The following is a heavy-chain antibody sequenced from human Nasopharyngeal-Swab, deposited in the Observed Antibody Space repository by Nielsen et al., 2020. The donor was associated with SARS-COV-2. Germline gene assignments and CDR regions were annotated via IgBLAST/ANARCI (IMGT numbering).Heavy chain of an antibody. Sequence: SETLSLPCTVSGGSISSGGYYWSWIRQHPGKGLERIGYIYYSGRTYYNPSLKSRVTISVDTSKNHFSLKLSSVTAADTAVYYCARDRRAQSGRGFGEPWNYYGMDVWGQGTTVTVSS. CDR3: ARDRRAQSGRGFGEPWNYYGMDV. CDR2: IYYSGRT. V-gene: IGHV4-31*03. J-gene: IGHJ6*02. D-gene: IGHD3-10*01. CDR1: GGSISSGGYY.